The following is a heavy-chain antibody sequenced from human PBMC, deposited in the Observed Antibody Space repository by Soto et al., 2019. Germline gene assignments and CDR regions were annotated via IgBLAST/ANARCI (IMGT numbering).Heavy chain of an antibody. D-gene: IGHD1-26*01. V-gene: IGHV3-30*03. CDR1: GFTFSSSD. CDR2: ISIDLNRQ. J-gene: IGHJ3*02. Sequence: QVQLMESGGGVVQPGRSLRLSCTASGFTFSSSDIHWVRQAPGKGLEWVAHISIDLNRQYYADPVKGRFTGSRDNSKNTVYLQMSSLRVDDTAIYYCARGPTSGAFDIWGRGTMVTVSS. CDR3: ARGPTSGAFDI.